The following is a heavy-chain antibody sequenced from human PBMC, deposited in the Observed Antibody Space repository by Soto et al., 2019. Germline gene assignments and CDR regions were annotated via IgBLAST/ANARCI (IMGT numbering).Heavy chain of an antibody. CDR1: GFTFSSYA. CDR2: ISGSGGST. V-gene: IGHV3-23*01. D-gene: IGHD2-21*02. Sequence: GGSLRLSCAASGFTFSSYAMSWVRQAPGKGLEWVSAISGSGGSTYYADSVKGRFTISRDNSKNTLYPQMNSLRAEDTAVYYCAKGRPCGGDCYTLYYYGMDVWGQGTTVTVSS. CDR3: AKGRPCGGDCYTLYYYGMDV. J-gene: IGHJ6*02.